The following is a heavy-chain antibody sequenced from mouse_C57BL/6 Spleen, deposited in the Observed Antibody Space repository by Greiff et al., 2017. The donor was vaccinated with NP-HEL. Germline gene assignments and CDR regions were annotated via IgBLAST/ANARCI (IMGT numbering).Heavy chain of an antibody. J-gene: IGHJ3*01. CDR2: ISSGGSYT. V-gene: IGHV5-6*01. Sequence: EVKVVESGGDLVKPGGSLKLSCAASGFTFSSYGMSWVRQTPDKRLEWVATISSGGSYTYYPDSVKGRFTISRDNAKNTLYLQMSSLKSEDTAMYYCARHGPLAYWGQGTLVTVSA. CDR1: GFTFSSYG. CDR3: ARHGPLAY.